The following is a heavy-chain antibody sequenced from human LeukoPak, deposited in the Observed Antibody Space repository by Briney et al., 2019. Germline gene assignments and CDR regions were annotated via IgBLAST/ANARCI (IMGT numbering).Heavy chain of an antibody. V-gene: IGHV3-21*04. CDR2: ISSSSSYI. Sequence: GGSLRLSCAASGFTFRTYSMNWVRQAPGKGLEWVSSISSSSSYIYYADSVKGRFTISRDNSKNTLYLQMNSLRAEDTAVYYCAKFLPTHIVVANYYFDYWGQGTLVTVSS. D-gene: IGHD2-21*01. CDR1: GFTFRTYS. CDR3: AKFLPTHIVVANYYFDY. J-gene: IGHJ4*02.